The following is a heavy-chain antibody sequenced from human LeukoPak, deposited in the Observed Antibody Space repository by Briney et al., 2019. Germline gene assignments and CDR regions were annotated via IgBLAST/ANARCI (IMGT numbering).Heavy chain of an antibody. V-gene: IGHV3-30*14. CDR3: ARGIPAY. D-gene: IGHD5-18*01. CDR2: ISYDGSNK. Sequence: GRSLRLSCAASGFTFSSYAMHWVRQAPGKGLEWVAVISYDGSNKYYADSVKGRFTISRDNSKNTLYLQMNSLRAEDTAVYYCARGIPAYWGQGTLVTVSS. J-gene: IGHJ4*02. CDR1: GFTFSSYA.